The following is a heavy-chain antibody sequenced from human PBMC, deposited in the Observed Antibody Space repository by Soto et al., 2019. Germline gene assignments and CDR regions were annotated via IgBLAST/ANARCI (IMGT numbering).Heavy chain of an antibody. CDR2: IYWDDDK. V-gene: IGHV2-5*02. D-gene: IGHD5-12*01. CDR1: GFSLSTSGVG. CDR3: ARQMATMDYFDY. J-gene: IGHJ4*02. Sequence: QITLKESGPTLVKPTQTLTLTCTFSGFSLSTSGVGVGRIRQPPGKALEWLALIYWDDDKRYSPSLKSRLTITKDTSKNQVVLTMTNMDPVDTATYYCARQMATMDYFDYWGQGTLVTVSS.